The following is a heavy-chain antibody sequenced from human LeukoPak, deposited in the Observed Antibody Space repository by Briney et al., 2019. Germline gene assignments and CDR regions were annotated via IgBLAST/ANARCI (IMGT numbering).Heavy chain of an antibody. V-gene: IGHV3-21*01. J-gene: IGHJ3*02. Sequence: GGSLRLSCAVSGFTFSSYSMNWVRQAPGKGLEWVSSISSSSSYIYYADSVKGRFTISRDNAKNSLYLRMNSLRAEDTAVYYCARDRFGYYDSSRAFDIWGQGTMVTVSS. D-gene: IGHD3-22*01. CDR2: ISSSSSYI. CDR1: GFTFSSYS. CDR3: ARDRFGYYDSSRAFDI.